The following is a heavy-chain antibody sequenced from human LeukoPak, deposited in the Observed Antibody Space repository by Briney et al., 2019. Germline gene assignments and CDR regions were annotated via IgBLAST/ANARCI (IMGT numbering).Heavy chain of an antibody. D-gene: IGHD3-10*01. J-gene: IGHJ4*02. CDR1: GGTFSSYA. Sequence: SVKVSCKASGGTFSSYAISWVRQAPGQGLEWMGRIIPIFGIANYAQKFQGRVTFTADKSTSTAYMELSSLRSEDTAVYYCARARGLWFGESRDDSFDYWGQGTLVTVSS. CDR3: ARARGLWFGESRDDSFDY. V-gene: IGHV1-69*04. CDR2: IIPIFGIA.